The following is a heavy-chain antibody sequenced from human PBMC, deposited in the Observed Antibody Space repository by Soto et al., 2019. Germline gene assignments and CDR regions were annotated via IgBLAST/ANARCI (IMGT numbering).Heavy chain of an antibody. J-gene: IGHJ4*02. CDR3: ARAFYDSSGYYYSAFDY. D-gene: IGHD3-22*01. CDR2: INAGNGNT. V-gene: IGHV1-3*01. Sequence: ASVKVSGKASGYTFTSYAMHWVRQAPGQRLEWMGWINAGNGNTKYSQKFQGRVTITRDTSASTAYMELSSLRSEDTAVYYCARAFYDSSGYYYSAFDYWGQGTLVTVSS. CDR1: GYTFTSYA.